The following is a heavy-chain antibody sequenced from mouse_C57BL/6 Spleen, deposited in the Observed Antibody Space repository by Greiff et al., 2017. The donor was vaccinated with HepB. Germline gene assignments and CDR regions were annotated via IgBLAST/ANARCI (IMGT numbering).Heavy chain of an antibody. J-gene: IGHJ4*01. CDR2: ILPGSGST. Sequence: QVQLQQSGAELMKPGASVKLSCKATGYTFTGYWIEWVKQRPGHGLEWIGEILPGSGSTNYNEKFKGKATFTADTSSNTAYMQLSSLTTEDSAIYYCARGYYDYDDAVYYAMDYWGQGTSVTVSS. CDR3: ARGYYDYDDAVYYAMDY. V-gene: IGHV1-9*01. CDR1: GYTFTGYW. D-gene: IGHD2-4*01.